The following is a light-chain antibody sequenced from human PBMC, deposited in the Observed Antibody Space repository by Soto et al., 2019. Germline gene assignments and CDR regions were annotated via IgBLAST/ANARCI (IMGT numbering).Light chain of an antibody. V-gene: IGKV3-15*01. CDR2: GAS. J-gene: IGKJ1*01. CDR3: QQYNNWPRT. CDR1: QSVSSN. Sequence: EIAMRHSPATLSVSQPELCPLXCRASQSVSSNLAWYQQKPGQAPRLLIYGASTRATGIPARFSGSGSGTEFTLTISSLQSEDCAVYYCQQYNNWPRTFGQGAKVDI.